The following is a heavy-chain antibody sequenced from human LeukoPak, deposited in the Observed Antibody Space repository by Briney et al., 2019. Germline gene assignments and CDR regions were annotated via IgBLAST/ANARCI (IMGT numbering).Heavy chain of an antibody. J-gene: IGHJ4*02. V-gene: IGHV3-74*01. CDR2: IKTDGSTK. Sequence: GGSLRLSCTGSGFIFSTYWMHWVRQAPGKGLVWVSRIKTDGSTKYYADSVKGRFAVSRDNAKNTLYLQMESLRVEDTAVYYCAIGVALFDYWGQGTLVTASS. CDR3: AIGVALFDY. CDR1: GFIFSTYW.